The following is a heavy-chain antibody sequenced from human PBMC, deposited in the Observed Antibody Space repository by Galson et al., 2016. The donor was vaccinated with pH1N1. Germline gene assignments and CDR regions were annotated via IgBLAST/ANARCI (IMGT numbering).Heavy chain of an antibody. V-gene: IGHV4-59*02. J-gene: IGHJ4*02. CDR1: GGSVSNNY. CDR2: IYYNGNT. D-gene: IGHD1-26*01. CDR3: AKEGASRSAGYFES. Sequence: TLSLTCTVSGGSVSNNYYSWIRQSPGKGLEWIAHIYYNGNTKYNPSLKSRVTISLDTSKNQVSLNLTSVTAADTAIYYCAKEGASRSAGYFESWGQGALVTVSS.